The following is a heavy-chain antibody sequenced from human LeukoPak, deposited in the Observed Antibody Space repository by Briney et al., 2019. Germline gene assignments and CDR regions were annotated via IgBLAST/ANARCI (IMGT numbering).Heavy chain of an antibody. V-gene: IGHV3-11*04. D-gene: IGHD3-10*02. J-gene: IGHJ6*04. Sequence: KASETLSLTCTVSGGSISSYYWSWIRQPPGKGLEWVSYISSSGSTIYYADSVKGRFTISRDNAKNSLYLQMNSLRAEDTAVYYCAELGITMIGGVWGKGTTVTISS. CDR1: GGSISSYY. CDR3: AELGITMIGGV. CDR2: ISSSGSTI.